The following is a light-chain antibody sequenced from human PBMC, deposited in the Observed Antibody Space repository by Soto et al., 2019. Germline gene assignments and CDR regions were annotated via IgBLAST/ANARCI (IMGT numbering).Light chain of an antibody. CDR1: QSVSDDY. CDR2: CAA. CDR3: QQYGTTPYT. Sequence: EIVMTQSPGTLSLSPGERATLSCRASQSVSDDYLAWYQQKPGQAPILVISCAATRANGIPDRFRGSGSGTDFTLTISRLEPEDFAIDYCQQYGTTPYTFGQGTRREIK. J-gene: IGKJ2*01. V-gene: IGKV3-20*01.